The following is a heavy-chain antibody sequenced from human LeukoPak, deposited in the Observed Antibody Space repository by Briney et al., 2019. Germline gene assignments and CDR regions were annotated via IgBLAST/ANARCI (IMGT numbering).Heavy chain of an antibody. CDR3: VGGAPNWGFDY. J-gene: IGHJ4*02. D-gene: IGHD7-27*01. Sequence: ASVKVSCKASGGTFSSYAISWVRQAPGQGLEWMGGIIPIFGTANYAQKFQGRVTITADESTSTAYMELTSLRSEDTAVYYCVGGAPNWGFDYWGQGTLVTVSS. V-gene: IGHV1-69*13. CDR2: IIPIFGTA. CDR1: GGTFSSYA.